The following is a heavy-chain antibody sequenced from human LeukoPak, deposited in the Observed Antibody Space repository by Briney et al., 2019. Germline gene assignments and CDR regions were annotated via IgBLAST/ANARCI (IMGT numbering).Heavy chain of an antibody. CDR3: ARRYCSSTSCLIAY. Sequence: GGSLRLSCAASGFTLSSYEMNWVRQAPGKGLEWVSYISSSGTTIYYADSVKGRFTISRDNAKNSLYLQMNSLRAEDTAVYYCARRYCSSTSCLIAYWGQGTLVTVSS. D-gene: IGHD2-2*01. CDR2: ISSSGTTI. CDR1: GFTLSSYE. V-gene: IGHV3-48*03. J-gene: IGHJ4*02.